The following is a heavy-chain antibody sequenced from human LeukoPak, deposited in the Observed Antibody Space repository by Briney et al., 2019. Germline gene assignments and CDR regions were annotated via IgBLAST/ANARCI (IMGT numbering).Heavy chain of an antibody. V-gene: IGHV1-18*01. J-gene: IGHJ2*01. Sequence: ASVKVSCKASGYTFTSYGISWVRQAPGQGLEWMGWISAYNGNTNYAQKLQGRVTMTTDTSTSTAYTELRSLRSDDTAVYYCARTRHYYDSRYFDLWGRGTLVTVSS. D-gene: IGHD3-22*01. CDR1: GYTFTSYG. CDR2: ISAYNGNT. CDR3: ARTRHYYDSRYFDL.